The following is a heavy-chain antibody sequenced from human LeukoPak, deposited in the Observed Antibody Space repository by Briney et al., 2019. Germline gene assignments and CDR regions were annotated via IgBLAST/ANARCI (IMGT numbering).Heavy chain of an antibody. J-gene: IGHJ3*02. D-gene: IGHD3-22*01. V-gene: IGHV4-39*01. Sequence: SETLSLTCSVSGGSISSSSYYWGWIRQPPGKGLEWFGSIYYSGSPYYNPSLKSRVPISVDTSKDQFSLKLSSVTAADTAVDYCAGWHDSSGYYYPDAFDIWGQGTMVTVSS. CDR2: IYYSGSP. CDR1: GGSISSSSYY. CDR3: AGWHDSSGYYYPDAFDI.